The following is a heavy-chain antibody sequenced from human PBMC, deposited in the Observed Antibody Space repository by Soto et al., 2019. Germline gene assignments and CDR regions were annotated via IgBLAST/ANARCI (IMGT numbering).Heavy chain of an antibody. V-gene: IGHV1-69*13. D-gene: IGHD6-19*01. CDR2: IIPIFGTA. CDR3: AKVRYSSPMGYYYGMDV. J-gene: IGHJ6*02. Sequence: ASVKVSCKASGGTFISYAISWVRQAPGLGLEWVGGIIPIFGTANYAQKFQGRVTITADESTSTSYMEVNNLRSEDTAVYYCAKVRYSSPMGYYYGMDVWGQGTTVTVSS. CDR1: GGTFISYA.